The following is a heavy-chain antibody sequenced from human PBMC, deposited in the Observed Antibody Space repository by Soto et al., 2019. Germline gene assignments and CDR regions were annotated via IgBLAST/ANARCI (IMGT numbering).Heavy chain of an antibody. CDR3: AKTANGWFRAFDI. D-gene: IGHD6-19*01. V-gene: IGHV3-23*01. CDR1: GFTFSSYA. CDR2: ISGSGGTT. J-gene: IGHJ3*02. Sequence: EVQLLESGGGLVQPGGSLRLSCAASGFTFSSYAMSWVRQAPGKGLEWVSAISGSGGTTYYADSVKGRFTFSRDHSKNALYLQMNSLRAEDTAVYSCAKTANGWFRAFDIWGQGTMVTVSS.